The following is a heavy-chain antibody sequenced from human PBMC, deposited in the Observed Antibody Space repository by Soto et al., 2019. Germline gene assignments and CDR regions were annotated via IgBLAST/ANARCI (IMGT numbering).Heavy chain of an antibody. Sequence: ESGGGLVQPGGSLRLSCAASGLTFSAFDMHWVRQTTGKGLEWVAAIGTQHDTYYPDPVKGRFTISRENAKNSLYLQMNSLRAGDTAVYYCARQASYWHGGGGWFDPWGQGTLVTVSS. D-gene: IGHD2-8*02. V-gene: IGHV3-13*01. J-gene: IGHJ5*02. CDR3: ARQASYWHGGGGWFDP. CDR1: GLTFSAFD. CDR2: IGTQHDT.